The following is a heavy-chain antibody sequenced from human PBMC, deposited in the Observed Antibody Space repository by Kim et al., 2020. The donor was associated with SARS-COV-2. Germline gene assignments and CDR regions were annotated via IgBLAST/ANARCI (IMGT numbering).Heavy chain of an antibody. V-gene: IGHV1-18*01. CDR2: ISAYNGNT. D-gene: IGHD5-12*01. CDR3: ARVEPREWLLSFDY. CDR1: GYTFTSYG. Sequence: ASVKVSCKASGYTFTSYGISWVRQAPGQGLEWMGWISAYNGNTNYAQKLQGRVTMTTDTSTSTAYMELRSLRSDDTAVYYCARVEPREWLLSFDYWGQGTLVTVSS. J-gene: IGHJ4*02.